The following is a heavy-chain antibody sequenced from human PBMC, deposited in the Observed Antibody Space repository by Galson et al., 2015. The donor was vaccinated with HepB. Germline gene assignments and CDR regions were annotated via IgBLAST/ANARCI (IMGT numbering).Heavy chain of an antibody. V-gene: IGHV3-7*03. Sequence: SLRLSCAASGFTFSSYGMRWVRQAPGKGLEWVANIKQDGSEKYYVDSVKGRFTISRDNAKNSLYLQMNSLRAEDTAVYYCATYSRWRAFDIWGQGTMVTVSS. J-gene: IGHJ3*02. CDR1: GFTFSSYG. CDR3: ATYSRWRAFDI. CDR2: IKQDGSEK. D-gene: IGHD3-3*01.